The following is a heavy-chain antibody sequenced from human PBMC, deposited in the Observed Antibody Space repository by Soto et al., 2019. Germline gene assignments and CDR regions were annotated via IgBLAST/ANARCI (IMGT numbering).Heavy chain of an antibody. CDR2: IIPVSTTT. V-gene: IGHV1-69*06. D-gene: IGHD2-15*01. CDR1: GGTFITYT. CDR3: AKGRAGCSGGSCPLGWYFDL. Sequence: QVQLVQSGAEVKKPGSSVKVSCKASGGTFITYTVSWVRQAPGQGLEWMGGIIPVSTTTSYAQKFQGRVTITADKSTSTTYKELGRLRSDDTAVYYCAKGRAGCSGGSCPLGWYFDLWGRGTLVTVSS. J-gene: IGHJ2*01.